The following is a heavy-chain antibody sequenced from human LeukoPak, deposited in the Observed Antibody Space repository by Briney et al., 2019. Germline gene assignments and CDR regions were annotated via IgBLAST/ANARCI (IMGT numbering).Heavy chain of an antibody. CDR3: AKNGGSSSWPTSSFDY. D-gene: IGHD6-13*01. V-gene: IGHV3-30*01. J-gene: IGHJ4*02. CDR2: ISYDGSNK. CDR1: GFTFSSYA. Sequence: GRSLRLSCAASGFTFSSYAMHWVRQAPGKGLEWVAVISYDGSNKYYADSVKGRFTISRDNSKNTLYLQMNSLRAEDTAVYYCAKNGGSSSWPTSSFDYWGQGTLVTVSS.